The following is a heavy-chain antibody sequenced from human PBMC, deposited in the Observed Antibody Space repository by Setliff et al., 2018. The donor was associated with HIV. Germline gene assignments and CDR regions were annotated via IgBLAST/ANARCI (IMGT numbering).Heavy chain of an antibody. CDR1: GGSISSGDYY. CDR2: TYYSGYT. CDR3: AKLLPAADMAREIDS. J-gene: IGHJ4*02. Sequence: SETLSLTCTVSGGSISSGDYYWSWIRQPPGKGLEWIGYTYYSGYTQYNPSLKSRVTISVDTSKNQFSLKLISVSAADTAVYYCAKLLPAADMAREIDSWGQGTLVTVSS. V-gene: IGHV4-30-4*01. D-gene: IGHD2-2*01.